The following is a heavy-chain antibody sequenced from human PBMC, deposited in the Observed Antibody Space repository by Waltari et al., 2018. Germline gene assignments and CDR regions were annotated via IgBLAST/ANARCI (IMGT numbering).Heavy chain of an antibody. CDR1: GFTFSSYA. J-gene: IGHJ4*02. CDR2: IYSGGST. Sequence: EVQLLESGGGLVQPGGSLRLSCAASGFTFSSYAMSWVRQAPGKGLEWVSVIYSGGSTYDADSVKGRFTISRDNSKNTLYLQMNSLRAEDTAVYYCATMYDSSGSIDYWGQGTLVTVSS. V-gene: IGHV3-23*03. CDR3: ATMYDSSGSIDY. D-gene: IGHD3-22*01.